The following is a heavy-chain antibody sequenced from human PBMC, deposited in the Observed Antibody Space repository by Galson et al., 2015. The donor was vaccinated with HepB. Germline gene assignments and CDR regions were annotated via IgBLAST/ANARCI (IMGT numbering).Heavy chain of an antibody. CDR3: ARDQSSTWYPRPTFDY. CDR1: GFTFSNFW. CDR2: IKQDGSEA. J-gene: IGHJ4*02. Sequence: SLRLSCAASGFTFSNFWMSWVRQAPGTGLQWVASIKQDGSEAYYVDSVQGRFTISRDYAKDSLYLQMHSLTAGDTAVYYCARDQSSTWYPRPTFDYWDQGTLVTVSS. D-gene: IGHD6-13*01. V-gene: IGHV3-7*03.